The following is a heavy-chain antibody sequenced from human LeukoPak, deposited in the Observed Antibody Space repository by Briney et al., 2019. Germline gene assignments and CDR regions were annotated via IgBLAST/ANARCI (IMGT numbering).Heavy chain of an antibody. V-gene: IGHV4-59*01. Sequence: SETLSLTCTVSGGSISSYYWNWIRQPPGKGLEWIGSIYYSGNTNYNPSLESRVTISIDTSKNQISLKLSSVTAADTTVYYCARAPERWYSYGSYTFYYMDVWGKGTTVTVSS. D-gene: IGHD5-18*01. J-gene: IGHJ6*03. CDR3: ARAPERWYSYGSYTFYYMDV. CDR1: GGSISSYY. CDR2: IYYSGNT.